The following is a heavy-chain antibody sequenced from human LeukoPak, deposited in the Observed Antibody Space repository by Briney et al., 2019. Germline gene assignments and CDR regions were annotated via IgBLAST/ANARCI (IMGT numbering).Heavy chain of an antibody. CDR2: INAGNGNT. V-gene: IGHV1-3*01. D-gene: IGHD1-1*01. J-gene: IGHJ3*01. CDR1: GYTFIRYA. CDR3: ARDPPGTTAFDL. Sequence: ASVKVSCKASGYTFIRYAMQWVRQAPGQRLEWMGWINAGNGNTKYSQELQGRVTITRDTSISTAYMEVSRLTSDDTAMFYCARDPPGTTAFDLWGQGTMVTVSS.